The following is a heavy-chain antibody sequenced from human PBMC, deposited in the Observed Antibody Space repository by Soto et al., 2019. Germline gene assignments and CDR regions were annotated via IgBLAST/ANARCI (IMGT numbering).Heavy chain of an antibody. J-gene: IGHJ6*02. CDR3: ARGRILEWLLPPGYYYYGMDV. CDR2: ISYDGSNK. D-gene: IGHD3-3*01. V-gene: IGHV3-30-3*01. Sequence: GVSLRLSCAASGFTFSSYAMHWVRQAPGKGLEWVAVISYDGSNKYYADSVKGRFTISRDNSKNTLYLQMNSLRAEDTAVYYCARGRILEWLLPPGYYYYGMDVWGQGTTVTVSS. CDR1: GFTFSSYA.